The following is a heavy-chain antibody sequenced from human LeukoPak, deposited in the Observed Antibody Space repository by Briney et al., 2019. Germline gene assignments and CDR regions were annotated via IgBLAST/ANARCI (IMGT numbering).Heavy chain of an antibody. Sequence: SETLSLTCTVSGDSISSSGYYWGWIRQSPGKGLEWIGSISYSGSTYYNPSLKSRVTISADTSKNQFSLKLSSVTAADTAVYYCARQKEPYSSSWYWFSAFDIWGQGTMVTVSS. J-gene: IGHJ3*02. CDR3: ARQKEPYSSSWYWFSAFDI. D-gene: IGHD6-13*01. V-gene: IGHV4-39*01. CDR1: GDSISSSGYY. CDR2: ISYSGST.